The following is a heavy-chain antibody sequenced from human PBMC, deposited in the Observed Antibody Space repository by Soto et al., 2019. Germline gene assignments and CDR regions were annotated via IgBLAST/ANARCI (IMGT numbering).Heavy chain of an antibody. CDR3: ARTAAAGKYYYGVDV. J-gene: IGHJ6*02. D-gene: IGHD6-13*01. CDR2: IYPGDSDT. Sequence: EVQLVQSGAEVKKPGESLKISCKGSGYSFTSYWIGWVRQMPGKGLEWMGIIYPGDSDTRYSPSFQGQVTISADKSISTAYLQWRSLKASDTAIYYWARTAAAGKYYYGVDVWGQGTTVTVSS. CDR1: GYSFTSYW. V-gene: IGHV5-51*01.